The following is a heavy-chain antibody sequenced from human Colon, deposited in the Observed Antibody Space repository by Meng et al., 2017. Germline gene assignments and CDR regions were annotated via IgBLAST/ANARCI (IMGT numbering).Heavy chain of an antibody. J-gene: IGHJ4*02. CDR3: SRMVRGVFRTDY. CDR1: GFTFGDYA. D-gene: IGHD3-10*01. CDR2: IRSNLFGATR. V-gene: IGHV3-49*03. Sequence: GESLKISCTGSGFTFGDYAMNWFRQAPGKGLEWVGFIRSNLFGATREYAASVKGRFTISRDDSKSIAYLQMNTLKTEDTAVYYCSRMVRGVFRTDYWGQGKLVNGSS.